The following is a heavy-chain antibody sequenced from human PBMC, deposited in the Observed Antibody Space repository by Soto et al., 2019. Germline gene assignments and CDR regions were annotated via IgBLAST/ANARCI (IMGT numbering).Heavy chain of an antibody. CDR3: ARRASSLYYYYGMDV. D-gene: IGHD2-21*01. CDR1: GFTFSSYS. Sequence: PGGSLRLSCAASGFTFSSYSMNWVRQAPGKGLEWVSSISSSSSYIYYADSVKGRFTISRDNAKNSLYLQMNSLRAEDTAVYYCARRASSLYYYYGMDVCGQGTTVTVSS. CDR2: ISSSSSYI. J-gene: IGHJ6*02. V-gene: IGHV3-21*01.